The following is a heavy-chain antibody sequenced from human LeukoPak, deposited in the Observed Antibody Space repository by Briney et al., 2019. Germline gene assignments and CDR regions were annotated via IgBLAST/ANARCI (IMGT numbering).Heavy chain of an antibody. CDR1: GGSFSGYY. J-gene: IGHJ4*02. Sequence: NPSETLSLTCAVYGGSFSGYYWSWIRQPPGKGLEWIGEINHSGSTNYNPSLKSRVTISVDTSKNQFSLKLSSVTAADTAVYYCARGERPLDYWGQGTLVTVSS. V-gene: IGHV4-34*01. CDR3: ARGERPLDY. CDR2: INHSGST.